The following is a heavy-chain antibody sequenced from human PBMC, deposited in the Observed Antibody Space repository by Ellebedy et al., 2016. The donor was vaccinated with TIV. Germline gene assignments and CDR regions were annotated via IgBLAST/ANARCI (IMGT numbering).Heavy chain of an antibody. Sequence: GESLKISXAASGFPFSSAWMSWVRQAPGKGLEWVGRIRTKSDGGTTDYAAPVKGRFTISRDDSKNTLYLQMNSLKTEDTAVYYCTTAFTVWSYWGQGTLVTVSS. D-gene: IGHD3-3*01. CDR3: TTAFTVWSY. CDR1: GFPFSSAW. V-gene: IGHV3-15*01. CDR2: IRTKSDGGTT. J-gene: IGHJ4*02.